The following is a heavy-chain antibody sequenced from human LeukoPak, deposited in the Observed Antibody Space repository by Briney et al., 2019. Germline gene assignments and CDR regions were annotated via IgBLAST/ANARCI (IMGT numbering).Heavy chain of an antibody. D-gene: IGHD4/OR15-4a*01. CDR1: GFIFRNYT. Sequence: GGSLRLSWGASGFIFRNYTMSCVRQAPGEGLEWVSGISDNGGGRYYADSVKGRFTISRDNSKNMLYLQMNSLRAEDTAVYYCAKESGALGAPLYDYWGRGILVTASS. CDR2: ISDNGGGR. V-gene: IGHV3-23*01. CDR3: AKESGALGAPLYDY. J-gene: IGHJ4*02.